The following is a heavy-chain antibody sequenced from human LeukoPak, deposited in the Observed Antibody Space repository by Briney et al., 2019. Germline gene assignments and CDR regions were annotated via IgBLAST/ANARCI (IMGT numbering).Heavy chain of an antibody. V-gene: IGHV3-11*01. D-gene: IGHD3-22*01. CDR2: ISSSGSTI. Sequence: GGSLRLSCAASGFTFSDYYMSWIRQAPGKGLEWVSYISSSGSTIYYADSVKGRFTISRDNAKNSLYLQMSSLRAEDTAVYYCAREYYYDSSGYVRYWGQGTLVTVSS. CDR1: GFTFSDYY. J-gene: IGHJ4*02. CDR3: AREYYYDSSGYVRY.